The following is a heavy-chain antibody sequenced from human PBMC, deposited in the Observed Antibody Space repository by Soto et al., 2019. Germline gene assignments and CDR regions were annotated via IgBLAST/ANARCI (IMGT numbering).Heavy chain of an antibody. CDR2: IIPILDIT. J-gene: IGHJ3*02. V-gene: IGHV1-69*02. D-gene: IGHD2-15*01. CDR3: TSAADSVGTESASDI. Sequence: QVQLVQSGAEVKKPGSSVKVSCKTSGGTFSTYPITWLRQAPGQGLEWVGRIIPILDITDSAQKFQGRVTITADNSTKTAYMELGSLRSEDTAVYYRTSAADSVGTESASDIWGQGTMVTVSS. CDR1: GGTFSTYP.